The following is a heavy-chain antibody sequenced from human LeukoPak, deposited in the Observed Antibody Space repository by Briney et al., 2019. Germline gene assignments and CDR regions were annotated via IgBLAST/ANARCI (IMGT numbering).Heavy chain of an antibody. V-gene: IGHV3-23*01. Sequence: GGSLRLSCAASGFSFSNYGMNWVRQAPGKGLEWVSGITGDGATTYYADSVKGRFTISRDNSRNTVYLQMNSLRAEDTAVYSCSREGFGELLFYMDVWGKRTTVTVSS. CDR1: GFSFSNYG. CDR3: SREGFGELLFYMDV. CDR2: ITGDGATT. J-gene: IGHJ6*03. D-gene: IGHD3-10*01.